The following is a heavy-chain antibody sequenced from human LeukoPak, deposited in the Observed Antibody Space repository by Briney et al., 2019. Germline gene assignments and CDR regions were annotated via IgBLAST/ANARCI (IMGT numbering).Heavy chain of an antibody. CDR1: GYTFTSYG. V-gene: IGHV1-18*01. J-gene: IGHJ4*02. Sequence: GASVKVSCKASGYTFTSYGISWVRQAPGQGLEWMGWISAYNGNTIYAQKFQGRVTTTEDTSTDTAYMELSSLRSEDTAVYYCARPTQLEPLFVDWGQGTLVTVSS. CDR2: ISAYNGNT. D-gene: IGHD1-1*01. CDR3: ARPTQLEPLFVD.